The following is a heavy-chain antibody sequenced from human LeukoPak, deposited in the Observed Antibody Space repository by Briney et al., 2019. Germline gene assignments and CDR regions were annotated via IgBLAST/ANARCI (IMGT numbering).Heavy chain of an antibody. CDR2: MNPNSGNT. CDR3: AKDFWGYCSGGSCYYNWFDP. V-gene: IGHV1-8*03. CDR1: GYTFTSYD. J-gene: IGHJ5*02. Sequence: ASVKVSCKASGYTFTSYDINWVRQATGQGLEWMGWMNPNSGNTGYAQKFQGRITITRNTSIRTAYMELSSLRAEDTAVYYCAKDFWGYCSGGSCYYNWFDPWGQGTLVTVSS. D-gene: IGHD2-15*01.